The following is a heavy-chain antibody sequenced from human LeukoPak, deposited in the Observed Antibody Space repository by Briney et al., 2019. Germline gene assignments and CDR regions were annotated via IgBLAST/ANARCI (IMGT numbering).Heavy chain of an antibody. D-gene: IGHD3-22*01. CDR2: IWYDGSNK. Sequence: PGGSLRLSCAASGFTFSSYGMHWVRQAPGKGLEWVAVIWYDGSNKYYADSVKGRFTISRDNSKNTLYLQMNSLRAEGTAVYNCARDFAVYYYDSSGCDYWGQGTLVTVSS. V-gene: IGHV3-33*01. J-gene: IGHJ4*02. CDR1: GFTFSSYG. CDR3: ARDFAVYYYDSSGCDY.